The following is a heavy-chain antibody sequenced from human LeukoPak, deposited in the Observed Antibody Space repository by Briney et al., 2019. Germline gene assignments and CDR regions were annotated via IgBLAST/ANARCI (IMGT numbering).Heavy chain of an antibody. V-gene: IGHV4-39*01. CDR1: GGSISSSNYY. CDR3: ARRGGSGRSFDI. CDR2: IYYSGST. J-gene: IGHJ3*02. Sequence: SETLSLTCTVSGGSISSSNYYWAWIRRPPGKGLEWIGSIYYSGSTNYNPSLKSRVTISVDTSKNQFSLQLSSVTAADTAVYYCARRGGSGRSFDIWGQGTMVTDPS. D-gene: IGHD3-10*01.